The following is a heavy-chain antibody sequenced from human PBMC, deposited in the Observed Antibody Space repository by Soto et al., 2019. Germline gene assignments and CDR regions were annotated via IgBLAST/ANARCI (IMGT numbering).Heavy chain of an antibody. V-gene: IGHV3-74*01. Sequence: EVQLVEAVGGLVQPGGSLRVSCADSGFTFSYYWLHWFRQAPGNGLVWVSRITNDGSSTTYADSLKGRFTISCDNAETTLYLQMNRLRAEDPAVYYCARVTGTYYHFDYWCQGALVTVSS. J-gene: IGHJ4*02. D-gene: IGHD1-26*01. CDR2: ITNDGSST. CDR3: ARVTGTYYHFDY. CDR1: GFTFSYYW.